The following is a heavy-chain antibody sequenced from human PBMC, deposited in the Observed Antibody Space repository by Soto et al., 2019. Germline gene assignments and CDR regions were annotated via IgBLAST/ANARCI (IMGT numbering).Heavy chain of an antibody. D-gene: IGHD4-17*01. Sequence: QVQLVQSGAEVKKPGASVKVSCKASGYTFTSYDINWVRQATGQGLEYLGWMNPNSGNTAYVQKFQGRVTMTWDTSITTAYVELSSLRSEGTAVYFCARGIKYGAYSRWCDPWGQGPLVTVSS. CDR3: ARGIKYGAYSRWCDP. V-gene: IGHV1-8*01. J-gene: IGHJ5*02. CDR2: MNPNSGNT. CDR1: GYTFTSYD.